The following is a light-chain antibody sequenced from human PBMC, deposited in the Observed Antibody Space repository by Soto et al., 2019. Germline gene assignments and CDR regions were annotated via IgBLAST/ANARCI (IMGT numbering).Light chain of an antibody. J-gene: IGKJ4*01. V-gene: IGKV3-20*01. CDR1: QTVQKNY. CDR2: GAS. Sequence: ELVLTQSPGTLSLSPGERATLSCRAGQTVQKNYLAWFQRKPGQAPRLLIHGASRRATGIPDRFSCSGSETDFALTISRLEPEDFAVYFCQQYAASPLTFGGGTKVEIK. CDR3: QQYAASPLT.